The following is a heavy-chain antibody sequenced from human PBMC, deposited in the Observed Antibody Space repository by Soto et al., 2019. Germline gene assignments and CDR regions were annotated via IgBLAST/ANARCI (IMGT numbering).Heavy chain of an antibody. CDR1: GYTFTSYG. J-gene: IGHJ6*02. CDR3: ARDPYPGRGSDLAFWSGCLSGHYYYYYGMDV. D-gene: IGHD3-3*01. CDR2: ISAYNGNT. Sequence: ASVKVSCKASGYTFTSYGISWVRQAPGQGLEWMGWISAYNGNTNYAQKLQGRVTMTTDTSTSTAYMELRSLRSDDTAVYYCARDPYPGRGSDLAFWSGCLSGHYYYYYGMDVWGQGTTVTVS. V-gene: IGHV1-18*01.